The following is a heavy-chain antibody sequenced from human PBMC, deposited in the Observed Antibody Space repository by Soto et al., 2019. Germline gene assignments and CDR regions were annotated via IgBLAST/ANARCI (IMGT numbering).Heavy chain of an antibody. V-gene: IGHV4-38-2*01. CDR1: GYLISSGYY. CDR2: IYYSGST. J-gene: IGHJ6*02. CDR3: ARLERGWLVRYYYGMDV. D-gene: IGHD6-19*01. Sequence: SETLSLTCSVSGYLISSGYYWGWIRQTPGKGLEWLGSIYYSGSTYYNPSLKSRVTISVDTSKNQFSLKLSSVTAADTAVYYCARLERGWLVRYYYGMDVWGQGTTVTVSS.